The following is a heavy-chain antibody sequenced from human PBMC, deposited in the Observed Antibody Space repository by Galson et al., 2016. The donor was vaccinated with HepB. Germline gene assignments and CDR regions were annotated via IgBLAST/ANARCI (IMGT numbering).Heavy chain of an antibody. J-gene: IGHJ4*02. Sequence: SVKVSCKASGDTFSIYVMSWVRQTPGQGLEWMGDIIPMFGTSNYAQKFQGRVTISADKSTSTAYLELSSLRSEDTAVYYCARGFGLRDRSGGRCYNFNYWGQGTLVTVSS. CDR3: ARGFGLRDRSGGRCYNFNY. V-gene: IGHV1-69*06. D-gene: IGHD2-15*01. CDR1: GDTFSIYV. CDR2: IIPMFGTS.